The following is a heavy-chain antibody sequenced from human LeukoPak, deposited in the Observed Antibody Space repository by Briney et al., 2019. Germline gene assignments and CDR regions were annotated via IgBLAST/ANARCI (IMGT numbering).Heavy chain of an antibody. V-gene: IGHV5-51*01. CDR3: ARQEFSSGRYIMGAFDI. Sequence: GESLKISCKGSGYSFTSYWIGWVRQMPGKGLEWMGIIYPGDSDTRYSPSFQGQVTISADKSISTAYLQWSSLKASDTAMYYCARQEFSSGRYIMGAFDIWGQGTMVTVSS. D-gene: IGHD3-22*01. J-gene: IGHJ3*02. CDR2: IYPGDSDT. CDR1: GYSFTSYW.